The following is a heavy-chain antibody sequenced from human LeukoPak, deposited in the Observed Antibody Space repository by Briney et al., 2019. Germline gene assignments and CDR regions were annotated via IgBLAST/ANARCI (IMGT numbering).Heavy chain of an antibody. Sequence: QPGGSLRLSCAASGFTFSSYAMSWVRQAPGKGLEWVSAISGSGGSTYYAASVKGRFTISSDNSKNTLDLQMNSLRAVDTAVYYCAKERVTTTCFDYWGQGTLVTVSS. V-gene: IGHV3-23*01. CDR1: GFTFSSYA. D-gene: IGHD4-17*01. J-gene: IGHJ4*02. CDR3: AKERVTTTCFDY. CDR2: ISGSGGST.